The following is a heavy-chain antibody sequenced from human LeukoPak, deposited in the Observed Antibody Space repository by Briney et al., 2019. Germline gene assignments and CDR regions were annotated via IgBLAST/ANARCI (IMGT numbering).Heavy chain of an antibody. CDR2: IKQDGSEK. J-gene: IGHJ4*02. Sequence: GGSLRLSCAASGFTFSRYWMSWVRQAPGKGLEWVANIKQDGSEKYYVDSVKGRFTISRDNAKNSLYLQMNGLRADDTAVYYCGIRDTSDYYVFWGQGTLVTVSS. V-gene: IGHV3-7*05. D-gene: IGHD3-22*01. CDR1: GFTFSRYW. CDR3: GIRDTSDYYVF.